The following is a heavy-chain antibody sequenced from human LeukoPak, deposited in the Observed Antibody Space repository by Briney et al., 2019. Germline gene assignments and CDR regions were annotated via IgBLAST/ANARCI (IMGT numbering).Heavy chain of an antibody. CDR3: AGRRSCTSCYVTFDY. D-gene: IGHD2-2*01. J-gene: IGHJ4*02. CDR2: INHSGGT. CDR1: GGSFSGYY. V-gene: IGHV4-34*01. Sequence: SETLSLTCAVYGGSFSGYYWSWIRQPPGKGLEWIGEINHSGGTNYNPSLKSRVTISVDTSKNQFSLKLSSVTAADTAVYYCAGRRSCTSCYVTFDYRGQGTLVTVSS.